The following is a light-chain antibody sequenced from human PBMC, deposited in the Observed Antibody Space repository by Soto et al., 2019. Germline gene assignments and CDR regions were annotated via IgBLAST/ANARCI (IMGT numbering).Light chain of an antibody. Sequence: EIVLTQSPGTLSLSPGERATLSCRASQSVSSSYLAWYQQKPGQAPRLLIYGASSRAPGIPDRFSGSGSGTDFTLTISRLEPEDLAVYYCQQYGSSPTFGGGTKVEIK. V-gene: IGKV3-20*01. CDR2: GAS. J-gene: IGKJ4*01. CDR1: QSVSSSY. CDR3: QQYGSSPT.